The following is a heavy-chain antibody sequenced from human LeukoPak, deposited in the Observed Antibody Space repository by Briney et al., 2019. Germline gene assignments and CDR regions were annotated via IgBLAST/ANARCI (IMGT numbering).Heavy chain of an antibody. CDR3: ARFGGARRWIEWPRGYYFDY. D-gene: IGHD5-12*01. CDR2: TYYRSKWYN. J-gene: IGHJ4*02. Sequence: PSQTLSLTCAISGDSVSSNSAAWNWIRQSPSRGLEWLGRTYYRSKWYNDYAVSVKSRITINPDTSKNQFSLQLNSVTPEDTAVYYCARFGGARRWIEWPRGYYFDYWGQGTLVTVSS. CDR1: GDSVSSNSAA. V-gene: IGHV6-1*01.